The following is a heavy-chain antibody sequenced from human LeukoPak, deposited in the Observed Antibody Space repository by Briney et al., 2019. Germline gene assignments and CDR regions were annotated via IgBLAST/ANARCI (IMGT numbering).Heavy chain of an antibody. CDR2: INEDGNKK. Sequence: GGSLRLSRAVSGFTFRNYWMSWVRQAPGKGLEWVANINEDGNKKYYADSVKGRFTISRDNAKNSLSLQMNNLRFEGTAVYYCARIDSRRTFDIWGQGTMVTVSS. CDR1: GFTFRNYW. D-gene: IGHD1-14*01. J-gene: IGHJ3*02. V-gene: IGHV3-7*01. CDR3: ARIDSRRTFDI.